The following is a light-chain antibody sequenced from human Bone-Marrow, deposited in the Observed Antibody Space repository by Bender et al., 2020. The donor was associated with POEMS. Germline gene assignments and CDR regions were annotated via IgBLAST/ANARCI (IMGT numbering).Light chain of an antibody. CDR3: AEWDDCLNGLYV. V-gene: IGLV1-44*01. Sequence: QPVLTQPLSVSGTPGQRVTISCSGSSSNIGTNPVNWYQQLPGTVPKLLIYINNQRPSGVPDRLSGSKSGTSGSLAIRGLQSEDEADYYCAEWDDCLNGLYVFGTGTKFTVL. CDR2: INN. J-gene: IGLJ1*01. CDR1: SSNIGTNP.